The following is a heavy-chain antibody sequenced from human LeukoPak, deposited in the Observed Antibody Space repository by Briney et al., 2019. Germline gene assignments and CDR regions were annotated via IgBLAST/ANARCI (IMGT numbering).Heavy chain of an antibody. J-gene: IGHJ4*02. CDR3: ARIRRERLSLDY. D-gene: IGHD1-1*01. CDR1: GGSISSGGYY. Sequence: SETPSLTCTVSGGSISSGGYYWSWIRQPPGKGLEWIGYIYYSGSTYYNPSLKSRVTISVDTSKNQFSPKLSSVTAADTAVYYCARIRRERLSLDYWGQGTLVTVSS. CDR2: IYYSGST. V-gene: IGHV4-31*03.